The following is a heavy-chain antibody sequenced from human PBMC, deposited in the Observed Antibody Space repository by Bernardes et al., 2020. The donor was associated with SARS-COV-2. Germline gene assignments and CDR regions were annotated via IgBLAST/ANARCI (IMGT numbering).Heavy chain of an antibody. D-gene: IGHD3-3*01. CDR3: ARGDMGFLEWLCYFDY. Sequence: SETLSLTCAVSGSSISRGYYWGWIRPPPGTGRAGIGSSHHRGSTYYNPSLKSRVTISVDTSKNQFSLKLSSVTAADTAVYYCARGDMGFLEWLCYFDYWGQGTLVTVSS. CDR2: SHHRGST. CDR1: GSSISRGYY. V-gene: IGHV4-38-2*01. J-gene: IGHJ4*02.